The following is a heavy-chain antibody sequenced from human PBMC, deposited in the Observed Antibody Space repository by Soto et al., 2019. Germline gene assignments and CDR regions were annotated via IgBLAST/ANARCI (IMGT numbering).Heavy chain of an antibody. Sequence: ETLSLTCAVYGGSFSAYYWSWIRQPPGKGLEWIGEIDHSGSTNYNPSLESRVTISVDTSKNQFSLKVSSVTAADTAVYHCARTDRAIFYGMDVWGHGTTVTVSS. D-gene: IGHD3-22*01. V-gene: IGHV4-34*01. CDR2: IDHSGST. CDR3: ARTDRAIFYGMDV. CDR1: GGSFSAYY. J-gene: IGHJ6*02.